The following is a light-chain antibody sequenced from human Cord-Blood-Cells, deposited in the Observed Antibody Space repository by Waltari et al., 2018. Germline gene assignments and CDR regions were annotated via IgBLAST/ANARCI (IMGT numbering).Light chain of an antibody. CDR2: DVS. CDR3: SSYTISSTVV. J-gene: IGLJ2*01. V-gene: IGLV2-14*01. CDR1: SSDVGGYNY. Sequence: QSALTQPASVSGSPGQSITISCTGTSSDVGGYNYVSWYQQHPGKAPKLMIYDVSKRPSGVSTRFSGSKSGHTASLTICGLQAEDEADYDCSSYTISSTVVFGGGTKMTVL.